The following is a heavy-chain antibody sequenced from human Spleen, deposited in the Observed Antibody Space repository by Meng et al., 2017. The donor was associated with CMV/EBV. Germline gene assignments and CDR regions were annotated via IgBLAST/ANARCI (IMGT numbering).Heavy chain of an antibody. Sequence: LSCTVSGDSIDSNNYYWGWIRQPPGKGLEWLGSFSYTGNTYYNPSLKSRLTISVDPSKTQFSLKLSSVSAADTATYYCARRNYDFWSGYRDSWGRGTLVTVSS. CDR1: GDSIDSNNYY. CDR2: FSYTGNT. J-gene: IGHJ4*02. V-gene: IGHV4-39*01. D-gene: IGHD3-3*01. CDR3: ARRNYDFWSGYRDS.